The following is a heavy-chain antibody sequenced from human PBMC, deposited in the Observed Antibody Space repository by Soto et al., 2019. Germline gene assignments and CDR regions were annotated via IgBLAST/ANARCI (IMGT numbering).Heavy chain of an antibody. CDR3: ARELEYCSGGSCQGYMDV. CDR1: GFTFSSYS. V-gene: IGHV3-21*01. J-gene: IGHJ6*03. Sequence: EVQLVESGGGLVKPGGSLRLSCAASGFTFSSYSMNWVRQAPGKGLEWVSSISSSSSYIYYADSVKGRFTISRDNSNNSLYLKMNSLRSEDTAVYYCARELEYCSGGSCQGYMDVWGKGTTVTVSS. CDR2: ISSSSSYI. D-gene: IGHD2-15*01.